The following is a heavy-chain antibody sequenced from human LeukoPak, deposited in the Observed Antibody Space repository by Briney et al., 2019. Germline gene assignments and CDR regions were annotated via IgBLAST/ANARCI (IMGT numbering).Heavy chain of an antibody. J-gene: IGHJ5*02. CDR2: INDSGIT. CDR1: GGSFHGYY. D-gene: IGHD3-16*01. V-gene: IGHV4-34*01. CDR3: ARVYSFGSEALPRRNWFDP. Sequence: SETLSLTCNASGGSFHGYYWSWIRQTPEKGLEWIGEINDSGITNFNPSLKSRITMSVDTSKKQFSLILRSVTAADTALFYCARVYSFGSEALPRRNWFDPWGQGTRVIVSS.